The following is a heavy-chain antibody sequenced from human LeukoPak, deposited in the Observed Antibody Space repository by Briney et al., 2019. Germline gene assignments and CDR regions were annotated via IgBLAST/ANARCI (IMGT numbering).Heavy chain of an antibody. V-gene: IGHV3-48*03. CDR2: ISSSGSTI. J-gene: IGHJ4*02. CDR1: GFTFSSYE. CDR3: AKAVRQYYYDSSGYYRPRGYFDY. Sequence: PGGSLRLSCAASGFTFSSYEMNWVRQAPGKGLEWVSYISSSGSTIYYADSVKGRFTISRDNSKNTLYLQMNSLRAEDTAVYYCAKAVRQYYYDSSGYYRPRGYFDYWGQGTLVTVSS. D-gene: IGHD3-22*01.